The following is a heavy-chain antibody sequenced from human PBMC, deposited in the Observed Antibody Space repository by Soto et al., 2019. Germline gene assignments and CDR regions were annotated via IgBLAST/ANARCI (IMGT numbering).Heavy chain of an antibody. J-gene: IGHJ4*02. V-gene: IGHV1-2*02. CDR3: AREAGGSNIAPVLLER. D-gene: IGHD1-1*01. Sequence: ASVKISCKTSGYFFNDYHMHWVRKAPGQGLEWMGWINPKNGDTNYAQKFQDRVTMTRDTSISTVYIELSRLTSDDTAVYYCAREAGGSNIAPVLLERWGEGTLVTVSS. CDR2: INPKNGDT. CDR1: GYFFNDYH.